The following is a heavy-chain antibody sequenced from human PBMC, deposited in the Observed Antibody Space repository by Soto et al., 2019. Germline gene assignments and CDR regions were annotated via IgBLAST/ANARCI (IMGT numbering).Heavy chain of an antibody. V-gene: IGHV1-69*13. CDR3: ARDPKLKCSCTTCRRYYCYGMEV. D-gene: IGHD2-2*01. J-gene: IGHJ6*02. CDR2: IIPIFGTA. CDR1: GGTFSSYA. Sequence: SVKVSCKASGGTFSSYAISWVGQAPLQVLEWMVGIIPIFGTANYAQKFQGRVTITADESTSTAYMELSSLRSEDTAVYYCARDPKLKCSCTTCRRYYCYGMEVWGPGTTVTVSS.